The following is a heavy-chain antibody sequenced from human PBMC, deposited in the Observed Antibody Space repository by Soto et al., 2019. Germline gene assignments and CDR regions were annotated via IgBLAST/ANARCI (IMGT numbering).Heavy chain of an antibody. V-gene: IGHV1-69*06. CDR1: GGTFSSYA. CDR3: ARPARDSSGYDPYFYYYYGMDA. D-gene: IGHD3-22*01. CDR2: IIPIFGTA. J-gene: IGHJ6*02. Sequence: AASVKVSCKASGGTFSSYAISWVRQAPGQGLEWMGGIIPIFGTANYAQKFQGRVTITADKSTSTAYMELSSLRSEDTAVYYCARPARDSSGYDPYFYYYYGMDAWGQGTTVTVSS.